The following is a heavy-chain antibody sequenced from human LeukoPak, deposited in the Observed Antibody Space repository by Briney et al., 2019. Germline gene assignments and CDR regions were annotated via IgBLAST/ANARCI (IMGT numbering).Heavy chain of an antibody. J-gene: IGHJ3*02. V-gene: IGHV1-18*01. Sequence: GASVKVSCKASGYIFTSYGISWVRQAPGQGLEWMGWISAYNGNTNYAQKLQGRVTMTTDTSTSTAYMELRSLRSDDTAVYYCARVYYDSSGYRPVHGAFDIWGQGTMVTVSS. D-gene: IGHD3-22*01. CDR1: GYIFTSYG. CDR3: ARVYYDSSGYRPVHGAFDI. CDR2: ISAYNGNT.